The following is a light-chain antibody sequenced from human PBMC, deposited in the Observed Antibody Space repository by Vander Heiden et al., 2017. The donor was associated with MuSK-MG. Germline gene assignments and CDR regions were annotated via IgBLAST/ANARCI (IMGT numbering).Light chain of an antibody. CDR1: SSDVGGYKY. V-gene: IGLV2-11*01. CDR2: DVS. CDR3: CSYAGSQRGFV. J-gene: IGLJ1*01. Sequence: QSALTQPRSVSGSPGQSVTISCTGTSSDVGGYKYVSWYQQHPGKAPQLMTYDVSKRPSGVPDRFSGSKSGNTASLTISGLQAEDEADYYCCSYAGSQRGFVFGTGTKVSVL.